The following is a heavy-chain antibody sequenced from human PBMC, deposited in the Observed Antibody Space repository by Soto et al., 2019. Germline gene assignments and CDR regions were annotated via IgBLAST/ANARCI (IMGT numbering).Heavy chain of an antibody. CDR2: ISSSSSNI. D-gene: IGHD3-22*01. CDR3: ARGLYYYDSSGYYSP. Sequence: EVQLVESGGGLVKPGGSLRLSCAASGFTFSSYSMNWVRQAPGKGLEWVSSISSSSSNIYYADSVKGRFTISRDNAKNSLYLQMNSLRAEDTAVYYCARGLYYYDSSGYYSPWGQGTLVTVSS. V-gene: IGHV3-21*01. CDR1: GFTFSSYS. J-gene: IGHJ5*02.